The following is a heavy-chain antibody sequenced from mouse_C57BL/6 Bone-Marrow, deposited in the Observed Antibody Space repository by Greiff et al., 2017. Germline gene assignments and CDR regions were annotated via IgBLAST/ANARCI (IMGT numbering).Heavy chain of an antibody. V-gene: IGHV1-19*01. CDR1: GYTFTDYY. D-gene: IGHD1-1*01. J-gene: IGHJ2*01. CDR2: INPYNGGT. CDR3: ARMGLTTVKGDFDY. Sequence: EVQLQQSGPVLVKPGASVKMSCKASGYTFTDYYMNWVKQSHGKSLEWIGVINPYNGGTSYNQKFKGKATLTVDKSSSTAYMELNSLTSEDSAVYYCARMGLTTVKGDFDYWGQGTTLTVSS.